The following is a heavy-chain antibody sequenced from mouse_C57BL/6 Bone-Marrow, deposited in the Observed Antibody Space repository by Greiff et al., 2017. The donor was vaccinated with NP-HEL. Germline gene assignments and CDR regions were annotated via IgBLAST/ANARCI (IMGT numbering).Heavy chain of an antibody. CDR2: ISNLAYSI. CDR3: ARQHYYGSSFYYAMDY. CDR1: GFTFSDYG. V-gene: IGHV5-15*01. Sequence: EVQGVESGGGLVQPGGSLKLSCAASGFTFSDYGMAWVRQAPRKGPEWVAFISNLAYSIYYADTVTGRFTISRANAKNTLYQDMSSLRSEDTSMYYCARQHYYGSSFYYAMDYWGQGTSVTVSS. J-gene: IGHJ4*01. D-gene: IGHD1-1*01.